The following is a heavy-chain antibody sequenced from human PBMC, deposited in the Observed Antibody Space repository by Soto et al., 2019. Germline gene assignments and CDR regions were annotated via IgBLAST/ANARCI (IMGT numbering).Heavy chain of an antibody. J-gene: IGHJ5*02. CDR1: GDSFTSYW. CDR2: IYPGDSDT. D-gene: IGHD3-22*01. Sequence: XDSLKFSCQCSGDSFTSYWIGLVLQMPGKGLEWMGIIYPGDSDTRYSPSFQGQVTISADKSISTAYLQWSSLKASDTAMYYCARLKSSGYYSLGWFDPWGQGTLVTVSS. V-gene: IGHV5-51*01. CDR3: ARLKSSGYYSLGWFDP.